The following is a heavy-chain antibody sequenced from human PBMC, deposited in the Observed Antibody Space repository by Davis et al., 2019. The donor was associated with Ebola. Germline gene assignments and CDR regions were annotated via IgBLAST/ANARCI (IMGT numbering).Heavy chain of an antibody. CDR1: GGSFSGYY. V-gene: IGHV4-34*01. Sequence: PGGSLRLSCAVYGGSFSGYYWSWIRQPPGKGLEWIGEINHSGSTNYNPSLKSRVTISVDTSKNQFSLKLSSVTAADTAVYYCAGGLGYCSSTSCYDPNYYYYGMDVWGQGTTVTVSS. CDR3: AGGLGYCSSTSCYDPNYYYYGMDV. J-gene: IGHJ6*02. D-gene: IGHD2-2*01. CDR2: INHSGST.